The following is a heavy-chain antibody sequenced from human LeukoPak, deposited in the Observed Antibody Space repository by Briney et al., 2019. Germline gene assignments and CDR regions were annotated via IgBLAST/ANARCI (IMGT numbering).Heavy chain of an antibody. CDR1: GFTFSNYA. Sequence: GGSLRLSCAASGFTFSNYAMHWVRQAPGKGLEWVAVIWYDGSNKFYADSVKGRFTISRDNSENTLYLQMNSLRAEDTAVYYCARGTTYYYDSSGYFYDYWGQGTLVTVSS. CDR2: IWYDGSNK. D-gene: IGHD3-22*01. V-gene: IGHV3-30-3*01. J-gene: IGHJ4*02. CDR3: ARGTTYYYDSSGYFYDY.